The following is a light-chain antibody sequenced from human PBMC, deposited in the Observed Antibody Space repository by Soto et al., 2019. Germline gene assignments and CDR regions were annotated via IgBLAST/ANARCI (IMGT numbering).Light chain of an antibody. V-gene: IGKV3-20*01. J-gene: IGKJ5*01. CDR1: QSVSSTS. CDR2: GAS. CDR3: QHYVTSSIT. Sequence: EVVLTQSPGTLSLSPGERVTILCLASQSVSSTSLAWHQQKPGQTPRLLIYGASSRATGTPDRISGGGSGTHFTLTISRLEPEDFAVYYCQHYVTSSITFGQGTRLEIK.